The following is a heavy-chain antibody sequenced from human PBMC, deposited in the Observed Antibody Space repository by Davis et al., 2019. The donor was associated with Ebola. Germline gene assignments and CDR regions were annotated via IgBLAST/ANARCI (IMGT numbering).Heavy chain of an antibody. CDR2: INPSGGST. Sequence: AASVKVSCKASGYTFTSYYMHWVRQAPGQGLEWMGIINPSGGSTSYAQKFQGRVTMTRDTSTSTVYMELSSLRSEDTAVYYCARELHPPYYDSSGSAFDIWGQGTMVTVSS. J-gene: IGHJ3*02. V-gene: IGHV1-46*01. CDR1: GYTFTSYY. CDR3: ARELHPPYYDSSGSAFDI. D-gene: IGHD3-22*01.